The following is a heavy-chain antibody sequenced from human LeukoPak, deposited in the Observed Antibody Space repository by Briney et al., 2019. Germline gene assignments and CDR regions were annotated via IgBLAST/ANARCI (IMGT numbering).Heavy chain of an antibody. CDR2: ISGSGGST. J-gene: IGHJ4*02. V-gene: IGHV3-23*01. D-gene: IGHD6-19*01. CDR3: ARVWYSSLWYFDY. Sequence: GGSLRLSCAASGFTFSSYAMSWVRQAPGKGLEWVSAISGSGGSTYYADSVKGRFTISRDNSKNTLYLQMNSLRAEDTAVYYCARVWYSSLWYFDYWGQGTLVTVSS. CDR1: GFTFSSYA.